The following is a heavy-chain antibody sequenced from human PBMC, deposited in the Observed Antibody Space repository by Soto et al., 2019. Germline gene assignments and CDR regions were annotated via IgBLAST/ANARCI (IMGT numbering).Heavy chain of an antibody. CDR3: ATASSDSRVFYLAV. CDR1: GFAFGGYS. Sequence: GSLRLSCAASGFAFGGYSMYWVRQAPGKGLEWVSHISGSGSTTYYADSVKGRFTISRDNSKNTLYLQMNSLRDEDTAVYYCATASSDSRVFYLAVWGHGTLVTVSS. D-gene: IGHD2-21*01. CDR2: ISGSGSTT. J-gene: IGHJ1*01. V-gene: IGHV3-48*02.